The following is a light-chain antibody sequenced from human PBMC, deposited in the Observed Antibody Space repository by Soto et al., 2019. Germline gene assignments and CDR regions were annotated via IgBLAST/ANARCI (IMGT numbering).Light chain of an antibody. J-gene: IGKJ3*01. CDR2: GAS. CDR3: QQYHDWPPIT. Sequence: EVVMTQSPGTLSLSAGERATVSCRASQSISSDLAWYQQKPGQVPRLLIYGASTRATDIPARFSGGGSGTEFTLAVNSLQSEDSAIYYCQQYHDWPPITFGPGTKVHIE. V-gene: IGKV3-15*01. CDR1: QSISSD.